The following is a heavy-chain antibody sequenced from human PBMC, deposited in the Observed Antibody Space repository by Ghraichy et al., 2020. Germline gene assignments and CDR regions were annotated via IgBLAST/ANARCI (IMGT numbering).Heavy chain of an antibody. CDR3: VRRPDDYIWGTSRPFDH. V-gene: IGHV3-64D*06. CDR2: ISSNGATT. D-gene: IGHD3-16*02. J-gene: IGHJ4*02. Sequence: GSLNISCSASGFAFSDYNMYWVRQAPGKGLEYVSGISSNGATTYYADSVKGRFTISRDNPKNTLYFQVSSLRADDTAVYYCVRRPDDYIWGTSRPFDHWGQGTLVTVSS. CDR1: GFAFSDYN.